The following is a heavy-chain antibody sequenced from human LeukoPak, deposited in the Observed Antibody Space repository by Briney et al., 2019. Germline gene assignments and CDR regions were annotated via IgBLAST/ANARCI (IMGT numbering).Heavy chain of an antibody. Sequence: GESLKISCKRSGYSFTSYWIGWVRQMPGKGLEWMGIIYPGDSDTRYSPSFQGQVTISADKSISTAYLQWSSLKASDTAMYYCARRSSSLGYYYYMDVWGKGTTVTVSS. J-gene: IGHJ6*03. CDR3: ARRSSSLGYYYYMDV. V-gene: IGHV5-51*01. D-gene: IGHD6-13*01. CDR1: GYSFTSYW. CDR2: IYPGDSDT.